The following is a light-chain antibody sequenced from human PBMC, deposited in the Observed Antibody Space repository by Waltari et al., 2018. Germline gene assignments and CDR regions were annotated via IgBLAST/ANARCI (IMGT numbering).Light chain of an antibody. V-gene: IGLV1-47*01. CDR1: SSNIGTNF. CDR2: RSD. Sequence: QSVLTQPPPASGTPGQRVTISCSGSSSNIGTNFVYWYQHVPGTAPKLLIYRSDQRPSGVPDRFSGSKSGTSASLAISGLRSEDEGDYYCAAWDDSLNGYYVFGTGTKVTVL. CDR3: AAWDDSLNGYYV. J-gene: IGLJ1*01.